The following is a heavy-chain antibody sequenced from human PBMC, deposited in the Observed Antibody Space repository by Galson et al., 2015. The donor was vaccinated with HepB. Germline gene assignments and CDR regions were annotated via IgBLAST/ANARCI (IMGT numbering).Heavy chain of an antibody. D-gene: IGHD3-22*01. J-gene: IGHJ3*02. V-gene: IGHV3-30-3*01. CDR3: ARDRDYESNGYYFDAFDI. CDR2: ISRDGSNK. CDR1: GFTFSTFA. Sequence: SLRLSCAASGFTFSTFAMQWVRQAPGKGLEWVAVISRDGSNKDYADSVKGRFTSSRDNSKNTVYLQMNSLEAEDTAVYYCARDRDYESNGYYFDAFDIWGQGTTVTVSS.